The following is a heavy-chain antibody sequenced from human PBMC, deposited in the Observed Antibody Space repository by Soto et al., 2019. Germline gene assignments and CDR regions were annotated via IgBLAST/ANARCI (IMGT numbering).Heavy chain of an antibody. CDR1: GASISSGSHY. D-gene: IGHD6-13*01. CDR2: IYHTGST. V-gene: IGHV4-61*01. CDR3: TRGGSIAAAVVDS. Sequence: QVQLQESGPGLVKPSETLSLTCTVSGASISSGSHYWSWIRQPPGKGLEWIGYIYHTGSTNYNPYLNSRVTMSVDTSKNQFSLKLNSVTAADTAVYYCTRGGSIAAAVVDSWGQGTLVTVSS. J-gene: IGHJ5*01.